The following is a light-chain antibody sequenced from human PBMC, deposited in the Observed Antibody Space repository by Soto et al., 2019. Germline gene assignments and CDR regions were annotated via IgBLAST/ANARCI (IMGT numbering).Light chain of an antibody. CDR2: EVT. J-gene: IGLJ1*01. Sequence: QSALTQPPSVSGSPGQSVAISCTGTSSDVGSYNRVSWYQQPPGTAPKLMIYEVTNRPSGVPDRFSGSKSGDTASLTISGLQAEDEADYYCSSYTSSGTYVFGPGTKFTVL. V-gene: IGLV2-18*02. CDR1: SSDVGSYNR. CDR3: SSYTSSGTYV.